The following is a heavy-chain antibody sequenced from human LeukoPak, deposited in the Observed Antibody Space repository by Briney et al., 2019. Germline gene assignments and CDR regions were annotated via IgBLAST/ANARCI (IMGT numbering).Heavy chain of an antibody. J-gene: IGHJ4*02. D-gene: IGHD2-2*01. Sequence: ASVKVSYKVSGYTLTELSMHWVRQAPGKGLEWMGGFDPEDGETIYAQKFQGRVTMTEDTSTDTAYMELSSLRSEDTAVYYCATAERLGYCSSTSCGSFDYWGQGTLVTVSS. CDR2: FDPEDGET. CDR1: GYTLTELS. CDR3: ATAERLGYCSSTSCGSFDY. V-gene: IGHV1-24*01.